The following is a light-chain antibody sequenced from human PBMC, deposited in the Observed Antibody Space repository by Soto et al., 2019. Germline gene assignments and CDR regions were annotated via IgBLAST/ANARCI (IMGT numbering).Light chain of an antibody. CDR1: SSDVGGYNY. CDR2: EAT. J-gene: IGLJ1*01. Sequence: QSALTQPASVSGSPGQSITISCTGTSSDVGGYNYVSWYQHHPGKVPKVVIFEATKRPSGVSTRFSGSKSGNTASLTISGLQAEDEADYYCSSYTDTNTYVFGSGTKLTVL. CDR3: SSYTDTNTYV. V-gene: IGLV2-23*01.